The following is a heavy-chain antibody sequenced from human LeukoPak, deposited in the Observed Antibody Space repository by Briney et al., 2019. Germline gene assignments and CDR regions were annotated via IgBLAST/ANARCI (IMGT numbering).Heavy chain of an antibody. J-gene: IGHJ4*02. CDR2: ISYDGSNK. CDR3: ARDREQLGSFDY. CDR1: GFTFSTYA. D-gene: IGHD6-13*01. Sequence: GGSLRLSCAASGFTFSTYAMHWVRQAPGKGLEWVAVISYDGSNKYYADSVKGRFTISRDNSKNTLYLQMNSLRAEDTAVYYCARDREQLGSFDYWGQGTLVTVSS. V-gene: IGHV3-30-3*01.